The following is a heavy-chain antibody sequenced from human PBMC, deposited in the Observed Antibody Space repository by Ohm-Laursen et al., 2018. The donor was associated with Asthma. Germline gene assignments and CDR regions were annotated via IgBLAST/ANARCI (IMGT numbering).Heavy chain of an antibody. Sequence: SLRLSCAASGIALSDAWMSWVRQAPGKGLEWVSYIRSSGSTIYYADSVKGRFSISRDNAKNSLYLQMNSLRAEDTAVYYCASLYNWNDFDYWGQGTLVTVSS. D-gene: IGHD1-20*01. V-gene: IGHV3-11*01. J-gene: IGHJ4*02. CDR1: GIALSDAW. CDR3: ASLYNWNDFDY. CDR2: IRSSGSTI.